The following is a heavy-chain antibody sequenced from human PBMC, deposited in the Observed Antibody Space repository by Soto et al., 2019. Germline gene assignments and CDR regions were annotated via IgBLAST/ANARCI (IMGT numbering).Heavy chain of an antibody. CDR3: AKGVLSATIGPYAMDV. CDR2: ISYDGNYI. CDR1: GFAFSSYA. Sequence: GGSLRLSCEASGFAFSSYAMHWVRQAPGKGLEWVGVISYDGNYIYYADSVKGRFTISRDNSKNTLYVQVNSLRPEDTAVYYCAKGVLSATIGPYAMDVWGQGTTVTVSS. J-gene: IGHJ6*02. D-gene: IGHD3-16*01. V-gene: IGHV3-30*18.